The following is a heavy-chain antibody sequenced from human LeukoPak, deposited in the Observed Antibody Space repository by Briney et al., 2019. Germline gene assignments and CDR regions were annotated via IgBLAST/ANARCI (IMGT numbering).Heavy chain of an antibody. J-gene: IGHJ5*02. Sequence: GGSLRLSCAASGFTFSTYGMSWVRQAPGKGLEWVSAISGSGGSTYYADSVKGRFTISRDNSKNTLYLQMNSLRAGDTAVYYCAAVDVDTAFPWGQGTLVTVSS. D-gene: IGHD5-18*01. V-gene: IGHV3-23*01. CDR2: ISGSGGST. CDR3: AAVDVDTAFP. CDR1: GFTFSTYG.